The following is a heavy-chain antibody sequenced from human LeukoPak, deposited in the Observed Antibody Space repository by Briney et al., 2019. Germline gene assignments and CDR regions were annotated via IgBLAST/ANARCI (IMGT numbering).Heavy chain of an antibody. J-gene: IGHJ4*02. CDR1: GFTFDDYA. CDR3: AKDSLVGALDY. V-gene: IGHV3-9*03. Sequence: GGSLRLSCAASGFTFDDYAMHWVRQAPGKGLEWLSGISWKSGSVDYADSVKGRFTISRDNAKNSLYLQMNSLRAEDMALYYCAKDSLVGALDYWGQGTLVTVSS. CDR2: ISWKSGSV. D-gene: IGHD1-26*01.